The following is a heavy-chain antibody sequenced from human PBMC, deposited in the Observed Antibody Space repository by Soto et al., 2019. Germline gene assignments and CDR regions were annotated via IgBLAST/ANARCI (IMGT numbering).Heavy chain of an antibody. CDR2: IDPSDSQT. D-gene: IGHD3-22*01. Sequence: LKISCKGSGYSFAGYWITWVRQKPGKGLEWMGRIDPSDSQTYYSPSFRGHVTISVTKSITTVFLQWSSLRASDTAMYYCARQIYDSDTGPNFQYYFDSWGQGTPVTVS. J-gene: IGHJ4*02. CDR3: ARQIYDSDTGPNFQYYFDS. V-gene: IGHV5-10-1*01. CDR1: GYSFAGYW.